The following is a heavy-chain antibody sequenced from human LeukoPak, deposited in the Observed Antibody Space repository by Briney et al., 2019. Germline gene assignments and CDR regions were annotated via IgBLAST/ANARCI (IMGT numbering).Heavy chain of an antibody. CDR2: ISGNGGGT. J-gene: IGHJ3*02. CDR3: AKGGSVTAPDDAFAI. V-gene: IGHV3-23*01. D-gene: IGHD5/OR15-5a*01. CDR1: GFTFSSYA. Sequence: PGGSLRLSCAASGFTFSSYAMSWVRQAPGKGLEWVSAISGNGGGTYFADSVKGRFTISRDNSKTTLYLQMNSLRAEDTAIYYCAKGGSVTAPDDAFAIWGQGTMVTVSS.